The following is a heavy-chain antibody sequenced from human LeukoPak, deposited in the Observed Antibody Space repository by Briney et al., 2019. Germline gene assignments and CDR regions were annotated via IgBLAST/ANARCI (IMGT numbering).Heavy chain of an antibody. J-gene: IGHJ4*02. Sequence: ASQTLSLTCTVSGGSISSGGYYWTWIRQHPGKGLEYIGYIYYSGSTYYNPSLKSRVTMSVDTSKNQFSLKLSSVTAADTAIYYCAREDPSGYYNRPIDYWGQGTLVTVSS. CDR1: GGSISSGGYY. CDR3: AREDPSGYYNRPIDY. V-gene: IGHV4-31*03. CDR2: IYYSGST. D-gene: IGHD3-22*01.